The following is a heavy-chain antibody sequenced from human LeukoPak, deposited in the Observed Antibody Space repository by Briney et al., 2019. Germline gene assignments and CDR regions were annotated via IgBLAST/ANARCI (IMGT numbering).Heavy chain of an antibody. CDR1: GGSNSSYY. D-gene: IGHD1-26*01. CDR3: ARSGSVGATHDY. Sequence: SETLSLTCTVSGGSNSSYYWSWIRQPPGKGLEWIGYIYYSGSTNYNPSLKSRVTISVDTSKNQFSLKLSSVTAADTAVYYCARSGSVGATHDYWGQGTLVTVSS. J-gene: IGHJ4*02. CDR2: IYYSGST. V-gene: IGHV4-59*01.